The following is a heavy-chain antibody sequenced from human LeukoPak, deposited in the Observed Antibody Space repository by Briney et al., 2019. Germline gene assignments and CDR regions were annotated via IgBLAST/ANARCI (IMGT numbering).Heavy chain of an antibody. CDR2: IYWDDDK. CDR1: GFSLSTSGVG. D-gene: IGHD3-16*01. J-gene: IGHJ5*02. CDR3: AHRRAMITFGGVMTEENWFDP. V-gene: IGHV2-5*02. Sequence: SGPTLVKPTQTLTLTCTFSGFSLSTSGVGVGWIRQPPGKALEWLALIYWDDDKRYSPSLKSRLTITKDTSTNQVVLTMTNMDPVDTATYYCAHRRAMITFGGVMTEENWFDPWGQGTLVTVSS.